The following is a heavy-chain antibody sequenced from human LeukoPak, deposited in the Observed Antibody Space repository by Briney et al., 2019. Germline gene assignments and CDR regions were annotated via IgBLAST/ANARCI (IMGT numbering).Heavy chain of an antibody. J-gene: IGHJ4*02. CDR2: ISGSGGST. CDR3: ARIYYDSSGYYPRGLDY. V-gene: IGHV3-23*01. Sequence: GGSLRLSCAASGFTFSSYGMSWVRQAPGKGLEWVSAISGSGGSTYYADSVKGRFTISRDNSKNTLYLQMNSLRAEDTAVYYCARIYYDSSGYYPRGLDYWGQGTLVTVSS. D-gene: IGHD3-22*01. CDR1: GFTFSSYG.